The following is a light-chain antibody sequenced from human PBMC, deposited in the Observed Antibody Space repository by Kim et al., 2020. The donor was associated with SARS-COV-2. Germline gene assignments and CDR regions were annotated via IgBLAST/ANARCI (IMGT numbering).Light chain of an antibody. CDR1: QSVSSN. Sequence: EIVMTQSPATLSVSPGKRATLSCRASQSVSSNLAWYQRKPGQAPRLLIYGASTRATGIPARFSGSGSGTEFTLTISSLQSEDFAVYYCQQYNNWPPKYTFGQGTKLEI. CDR2: GAS. J-gene: IGKJ2*01. CDR3: QQYNNWPPKYT. V-gene: IGKV3-15*01.